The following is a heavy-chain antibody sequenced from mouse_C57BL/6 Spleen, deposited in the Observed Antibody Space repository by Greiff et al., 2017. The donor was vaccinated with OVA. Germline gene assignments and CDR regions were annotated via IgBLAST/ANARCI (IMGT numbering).Heavy chain of an antibody. CDR1: GYAFSIYW. Sequence: QVQLKESGAELVKPGASVKISCKASGYAFSIYWMNWVKQRPGKGLEWIGQIYPGDGDTNYNGKFKGKATLTADKSSSTAYMQLSSLTSEDSAVYFCARWGFDYWGQGTTLTVSS. CDR2: IYPGDGDT. J-gene: IGHJ2*01. CDR3: ARWGFDY. V-gene: IGHV1-80*01.